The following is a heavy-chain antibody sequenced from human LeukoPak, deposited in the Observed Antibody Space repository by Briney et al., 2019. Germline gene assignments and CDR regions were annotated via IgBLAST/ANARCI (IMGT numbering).Heavy chain of an antibody. CDR1: GFTFSSYA. J-gene: IGHJ3*02. Sequence: PGGSLRLSCAASGFTFSSYAMSWVRQAPGKGLEWVSAISGSGGSTYYADSVKGRFTISRDNSKNTLYLQMNSLRAEDTAVYYCARDARDYDFWSGYLAFDIWGQGTMVTVSS. CDR2: ISGSGGST. V-gene: IGHV3-23*01. D-gene: IGHD3-3*01. CDR3: ARDARDYDFWSGYLAFDI.